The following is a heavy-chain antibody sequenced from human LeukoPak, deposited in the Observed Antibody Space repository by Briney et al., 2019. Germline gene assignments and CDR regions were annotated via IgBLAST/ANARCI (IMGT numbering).Heavy chain of an antibody. CDR2: ISPMSGRA. CDR1: GGIFTSYA. Sequence: SVKVSCKASGGIFTSYAINWVRQAPGQGLEWMGRISPMSGRANYAQKFQGRVTITTDESTSTVYMEMSSLRSEDTAVYYCARGAVTTIDYWGQGTLVTVSS. V-gene: IGHV1-69*05. J-gene: IGHJ4*02. D-gene: IGHD4-17*01. CDR3: ARGAVTTIDY.